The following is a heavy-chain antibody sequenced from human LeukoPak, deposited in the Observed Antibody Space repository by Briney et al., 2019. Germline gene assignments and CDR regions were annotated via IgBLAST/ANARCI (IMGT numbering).Heavy chain of an antibody. V-gene: IGHV3-48*03. J-gene: IGHJ4*02. Sequence: GGSLRLSCAASGFTFSSYEMNWVRQAPGKGLEWVPYISSSGSTIYYADSVKGRFTISRDNAKNSLYLQMNSLRAEDTAVYYCARDGSGYGYFDYWGQGTLVTVSS. D-gene: IGHD5-12*01. CDR2: ISSSGSTI. CDR1: GFTFSSYE. CDR3: ARDGSGYGYFDY.